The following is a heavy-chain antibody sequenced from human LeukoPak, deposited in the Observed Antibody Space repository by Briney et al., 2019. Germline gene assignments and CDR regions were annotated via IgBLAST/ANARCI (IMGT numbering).Heavy chain of an antibody. Sequence: GGSLRLSCAASGFTFSSFAMHWVRQAPGKGLEWVAFIRYDGNSKYYADSVKGRFTVSRDNSKNTLYLQMNSLRDEDTALYYCPKDPSGTYCGDYWGQGTLVTVSS. J-gene: IGHJ4*02. CDR1: GFTFSSFA. CDR2: IRYDGNSK. V-gene: IGHV3-30*02. D-gene: IGHD1-26*01. CDR3: PKDPSGTYCGDY.